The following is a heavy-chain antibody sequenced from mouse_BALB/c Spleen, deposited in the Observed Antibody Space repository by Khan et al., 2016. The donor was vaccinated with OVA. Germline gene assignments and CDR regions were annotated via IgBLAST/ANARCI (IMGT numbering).Heavy chain of an antibody. CDR2: INPTSGFT. Sequence: QVHVKQSGAELAKPGASVKMSCKASGYTFTTYWMHWVKQRPGQGLEWIGYINPTSGFTDYNQKFKDKATLTADKSSSTAYMQLSSLTSYDSAVYYCARDRIDYWGQGTTLTGSS. CDR1: GYTFTTYW. CDR3: ARDRIDY. J-gene: IGHJ2*01. V-gene: IGHV1-7*01.